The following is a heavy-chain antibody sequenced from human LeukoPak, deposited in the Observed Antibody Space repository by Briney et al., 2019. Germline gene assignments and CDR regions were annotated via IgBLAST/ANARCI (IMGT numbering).Heavy chain of an antibody. Sequence: SETLSLTCTVSGGSFSSGNYYWSWIRQPPGTGLEWIGYIYYSGDTNYNPSLKGRVTISVDTSKNQVSLKLSSVTAADTAVYYCARDPSGYFNYWGQGTLVTVSS. V-gene: IGHV4-61*01. J-gene: IGHJ4*02. CDR2: IYYSGDT. D-gene: IGHD3-22*01. CDR3: ARDPSGYFNY. CDR1: GGSFSSGNYY.